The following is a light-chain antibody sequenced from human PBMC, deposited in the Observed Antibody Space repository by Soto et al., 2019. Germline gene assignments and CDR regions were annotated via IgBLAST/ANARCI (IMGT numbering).Light chain of an antibody. CDR2: DVN. J-gene: IGLJ1*01. V-gene: IGLV2-14*03. CDR3: TSYRVNTVLA. Sequence: QSALTQPASVSGSPGQSITISCSGATSDIGVYNYVSWYQHHPGKAPQLIIFDVNNRPSGVSSRSSGSKSGTTASLTISGLQPEEEADYFCTSYRVNTVLAFGTGTKVTVL. CDR1: TSDIGVYNY.